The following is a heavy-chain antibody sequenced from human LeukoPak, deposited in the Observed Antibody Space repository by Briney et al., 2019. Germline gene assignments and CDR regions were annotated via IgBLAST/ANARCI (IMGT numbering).Heavy chain of an antibody. CDR2: ISYDGSNK. CDR3: ARDGGDGYNYLDY. J-gene: IGHJ4*02. D-gene: IGHD5-24*01. Sequence: QPGGSLRPSCAASGFTLSSYAMHWVRQAPGKGLEWVAVISYDGSNKYYADSVKGRFTISRDNSKNTLYLQMNSLRAEDTAVYYCARDGGDGYNYLDYWGQGTLVTVSS. V-gene: IGHV3-30-3*01. CDR1: GFTLSSYA.